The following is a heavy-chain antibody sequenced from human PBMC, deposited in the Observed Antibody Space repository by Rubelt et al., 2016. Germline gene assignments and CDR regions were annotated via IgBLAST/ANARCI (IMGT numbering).Heavy chain of an antibody. Sequence: EVQLVESGGGLVKPGGSLRLSCAASGFTFSPYSFNWVRQAPGKGLEWVSSISDTSKYIFHADSVGGRFTISRDDAKNSLFLQMNGRRVEDTAIYYCARVGYCIGGCYPFDLWGQGTLVTVSS. CDR3: ARVGYCIGGCYPFDL. CDR1: GFTFSPYS. CDR2: ISDTSKYI. V-gene: IGHV3-21*02. J-gene: IGHJ4*02. D-gene: IGHD2-15*01.